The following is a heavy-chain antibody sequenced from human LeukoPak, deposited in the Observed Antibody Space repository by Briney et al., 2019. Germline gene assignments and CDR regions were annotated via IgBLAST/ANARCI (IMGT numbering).Heavy chain of an antibody. CDR1: GFTFTSYY. CDR2: INPSGGST. Sequence: ASVKLSCTASGFTFTSYYMHWVRQAPGQGLEWMGIINPSGGSTSYSQKFQGRVTMTRDTSTSTVYMELSSLRSEDTAVYYCARQMGPYYYDSRQPIDYWGQGTLVTVSS. V-gene: IGHV1-46*01. J-gene: IGHJ4*02. D-gene: IGHD3-22*01. CDR3: ARQMGPYYYDSRQPIDY.